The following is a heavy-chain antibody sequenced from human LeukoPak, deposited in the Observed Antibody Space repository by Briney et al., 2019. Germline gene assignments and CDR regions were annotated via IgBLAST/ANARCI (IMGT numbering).Heavy chain of an antibody. CDR2: ISAYNGNT. CDR1: GYTFTSYG. J-gene: IGHJ6*03. V-gene: IGHV1-18*01. CDR3: ARERVESLRYFDWLGAGYMDV. Sequence: ASVKVSCKASGYTFTSYGISWVRQAPGQGLEWMGWISAYNGNTNYAQKFQGRVTMTTDTSTSTAYMELRSLRSDDTAVYYCARERVESLRYFDWLGAGYMDVWGKGTTVTISS. D-gene: IGHD3-9*01.